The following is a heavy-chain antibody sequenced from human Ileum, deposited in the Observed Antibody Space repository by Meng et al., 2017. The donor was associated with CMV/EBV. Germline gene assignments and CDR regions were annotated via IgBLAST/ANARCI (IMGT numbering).Heavy chain of an antibody. Sequence: GGSLRLSCAASGFTFSSYAMTWVRQAPGKGLEWVSVIRGSGGSTYSADPVKGRFTISRDNSKSTLYLQMNSLRADDTAVYFCAKASSLRGDGSYKLALDSWGQGTLVTVSS. V-gene: IGHV3-23*01. CDR2: IRGSGGST. D-gene: IGHD1-26*01. CDR1: GFTFSSYA. J-gene: IGHJ4*02. CDR3: AKASSLRGDGSYKLALDS.